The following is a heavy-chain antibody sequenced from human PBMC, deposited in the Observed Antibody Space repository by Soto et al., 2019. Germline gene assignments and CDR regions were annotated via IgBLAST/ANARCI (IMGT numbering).Heavy chain of an antibody. V-gene: IGHV3-33*01. Sequence: PGGSLRLSCAASGFTFSSYGMHWVRQAPGKGLEWVAVIWYDGSNKYYADSVKGRFTISRDNSKNTLYLQMNSLRAEDTAVYYCARDRIVVVVAADYYYYGMDVRGQGTTVTVSS. CDR3: ARDRIVVVVAADYYYYGMDV. CDR2: IWYDGSNK. CDR1: GFTFSSYG. J-gene: IGHJ6*02. D-gene: IGHD2-15*01.